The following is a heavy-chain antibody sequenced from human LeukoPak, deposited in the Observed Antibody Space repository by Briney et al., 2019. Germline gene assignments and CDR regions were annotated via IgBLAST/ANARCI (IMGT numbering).Heavy chain of an antibody. V-gene: IGHV4-39*07. J-gene: IGHJ5*02. CDR2: IYYSGST. D-gene: IGHD6-13*01. CDR1: GGSISSSSYY. Sequence: PSETLSLTCTVSGGSISSSSYYWGWIRQPPGKGLEWIGRIYYSGSTYYNPSLKSRVTISVDTSKNQFSLKLSSVTAADTAVYYCARDRGDLIAAAGCWFDPWGQGTLVTVSS. CDR3: ARDRGDLIAAAGCWFDP.